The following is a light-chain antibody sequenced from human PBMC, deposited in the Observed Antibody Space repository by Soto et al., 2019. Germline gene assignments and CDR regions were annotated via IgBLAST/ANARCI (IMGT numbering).Light chain of an antibody. Sequence: EIVMTQSPATLSLSPGERATLCCRASQTIDNTLAWYQRKPGQAPRLLIYDASTRATGVPARFSGSGSGTDFTLTISSLEPEDFAVYYCQQRSNWPLTFGGGTKVDIK. CDR3: QQRSNWPLT. CDR2: DAS. J-gene: IGKJ4*01. V-gene: IGKV3-11*01. CDR1: QTIDNT.